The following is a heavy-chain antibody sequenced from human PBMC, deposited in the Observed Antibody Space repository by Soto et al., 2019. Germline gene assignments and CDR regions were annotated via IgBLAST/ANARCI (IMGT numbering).Heavy chain of an antibody. CDR3: ARHTIYCSGGSCYQGQLLKYNWFDP. D-gene: IGHD2-15*01. J-gene: IGHJ5*02. CDR1: GYSFTSYW. Sequence: GESLKISCKGSGYSFTSYWIGWVRQMPGKGLEWMGIIYPGDSDTRYSPSFQGQVTISADKSISTAYLQWSSLKASDTAMYYCARHTIYCSGGSCYQGQLLKYNWFDPWGQGTLGTVSS. V-gene: IGHV5-51*01. CDR2: IYPGDSDT.